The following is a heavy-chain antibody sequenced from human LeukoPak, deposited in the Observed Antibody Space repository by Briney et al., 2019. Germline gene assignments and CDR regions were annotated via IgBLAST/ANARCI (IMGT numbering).Heavy chain of an antibody. CDR2: IRSSSSYI. V-gene: IGHV3-21*01. CDR3: ARATTYPAGDAFDI. D-gene: IGHD1-7*01. CDR1: GFTFSSYS. J-gene: IGHJ3*02. Sequence: KTGGSLRLSCAASGFTFSSYSMNWVRQAPGKGLEWVSSIRSSSSYIYYADSVKGRFTISRDNAKNSLYLQMNSLRAEDTAVYYCARATTYPAGDAFDIWGQGTMVTVSS.